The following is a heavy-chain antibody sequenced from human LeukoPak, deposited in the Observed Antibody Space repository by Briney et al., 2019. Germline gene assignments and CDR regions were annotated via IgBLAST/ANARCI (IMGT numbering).Heavy chain of an antibody. CDR2: ISAHNGDT. CDR3: TREVLKEHLLD. CDR1: GYPFSRYL. Sequence: VASVRVSCKTSGYPFSRYLISWVRQAPGQGLEWMGWISAHNGDTKYAQRVQDRLTMTTDTSTSTAYMELRSLTSNDTAVYYCTREVLKEHLLDWGQGTLVTVSS. V-gene: IGHV1-18*01. J-gene: IGHJ4*02. D-gene: IGHD1/OR15-1a*01.